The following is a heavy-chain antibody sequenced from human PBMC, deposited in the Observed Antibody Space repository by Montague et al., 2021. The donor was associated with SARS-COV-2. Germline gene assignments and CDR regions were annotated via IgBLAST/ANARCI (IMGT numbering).Heavy chain of an antibody. V-gene: IGHV3-30-3*01. D-gene: IGHD2/OR15-2a*01. CDR2: ISSDGSYK. CDR1: GFTLTSYS. Sequence: SLRLSCAASGFTLTSYSMNLVRQAPGKGLEALSVISSDGSYKYYXDSXKGRFTISRDNSRNTLYLQMNSQRPEDTAVYYCARDLLRHKGGFDSWGQGTLVTVSS. J-gene: IGHJ4*02. CDR3: ARDLLRHKGGFDS.